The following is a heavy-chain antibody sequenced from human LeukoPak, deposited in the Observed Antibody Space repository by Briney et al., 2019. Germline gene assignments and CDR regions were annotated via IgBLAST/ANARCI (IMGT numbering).Heavy chain of an antibody. CDR2: ISENGGTT. V-gene: IGHV3-23*01. CDR1: GFTFSSYA. D-gene: IGHD6-13*01. CDR3: AKDYGPKQLVFFDS. Sequence: GRSLRLSCAASGFTFSSYALSWVRQAPGKGLEWVSGISENGGTTFYADSVKGRFTITRDNSKNTLYVQMNSLRGEDTAVYYCAKDYGPKQLVFFDSWGQGTLVTVSS. J-gene: IGHJ4*02.